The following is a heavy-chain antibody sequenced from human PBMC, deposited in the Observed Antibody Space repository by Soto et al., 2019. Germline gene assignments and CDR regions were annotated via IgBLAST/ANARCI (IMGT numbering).Heavy chain of an antibody. J-gene: IGHJ4*02. CDR3: VKEKSIALTGGLDY. CDR1: GFTFRNFG. D-gene: IGHD2-8*02. Sequence: PGGSRRLSCSGSGFTFRNFGMHWVRQAPGKGLQYVSGISSNGNVADYADSVKGRFTISRDNSKNTVYLQLSSLRGNDTAVYFCVKEKSIALTGGLDYWGQGTLVTVSS. V-gene: IGHV3-64D*06. CDR2: ISSNGNVA.